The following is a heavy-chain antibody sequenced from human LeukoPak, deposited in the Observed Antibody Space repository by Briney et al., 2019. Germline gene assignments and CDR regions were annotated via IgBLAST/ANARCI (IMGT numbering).Heavy chain of an antibody. V-gene: IGHV4-4*07. CDR3: ASQAYYYGSGKSDY. CDR2: IYTSGST. Sequence: SETLSLTCTVSGGSISSCYWSWIRQPAGKGLEWIGRIYTSGSTNYNPSLKSRVTMSVDTSKNQFSLKLSSVTAADTAVYYCASQAYYYGSGKSDYWGQGTLVTVSS. D-gene: IGHD3-10*01. J-gene: IGHJ4*02. CDR1: GGSISSCY.